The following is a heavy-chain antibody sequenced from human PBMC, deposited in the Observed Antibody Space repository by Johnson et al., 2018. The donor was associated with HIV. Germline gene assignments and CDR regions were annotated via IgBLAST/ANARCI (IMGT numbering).Heavy chain of an antibody. Sequence: VQLVESRGVLVQPGGSLRLSCAASGFTVSSNYMSWVRQAPGKGLEWVSVIYSGGSTYYADSVKGRFTLSRDSSKNTLYLQMNSLRAEDTDVYYCARDVGGWGYRHAFDMWGQGTMVTVSS. D-gene: IGHD5-12*01. V-gene: IGHV3-53*01. CDR2: IYSGGST. CDR3: ARDVGGWGYRHAFDM. CDR1: GFTVSSNY. J-gene: IGHJ3*02.